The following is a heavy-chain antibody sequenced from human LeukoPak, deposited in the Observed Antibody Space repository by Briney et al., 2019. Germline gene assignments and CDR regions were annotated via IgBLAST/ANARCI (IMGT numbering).Heavy chain of an antibody. CDR2: INPNSGGT. Sequence: ASVKVSCKASGYTFTDYYMHWVRQAPGQGLEGMGWINPNSGGTNYAQKLQGRVTMTWDTSIRTAYMELSRLRSDDTAFYYCARGLYDSVWGSYRIDYWGQGTLVTVSS. V-gene: IGHV1-2*02. CDR1: GYTFTDYY. D-gene: IGHD3-16*02. CDR3: ARGLYDSVWGSYRIDY. J-gene: IGHJ4*02.